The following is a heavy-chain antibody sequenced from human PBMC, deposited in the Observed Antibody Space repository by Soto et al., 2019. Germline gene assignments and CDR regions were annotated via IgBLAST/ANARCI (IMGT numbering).Heavy chain of an antibody. D-gene: IGHD4-17*01. CDR1: GFSLSTSGVG. CDR3: AHRRSTVTKAEYFQH. Sequence: QITLKESGPTLVKPTQTLTLTCTFSGFSLSTSGVGVGWIRQPPGKALEWLTVIYWDDDKRYSPSLRSRLTIXXDXSXIQVVLTITNMDPVDTATYYCAHRRSTVTKAEYFQHWGQGTLVTVSS. CDR2: IYWDDDK. V-gene: IGHV2-5*02. J-gene: IGHJ1*01.